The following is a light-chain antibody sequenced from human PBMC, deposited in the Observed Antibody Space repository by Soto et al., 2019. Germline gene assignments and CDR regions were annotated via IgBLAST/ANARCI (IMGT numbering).Light chain of an antibody. Sequence: LVLTQSHSASASLGASVKLTCTLSSGHSSYAIAWHQQQPEKGPRYLMKVNSDGSHNKGDGIPDRFSGSSSGAERSLTISSLQSEDVADYYCQTWGTGIQVFGGGTKLTVL. CDR3: QTWGTGIQV. J-gene: IGLJ2*01. CDR2: VNSDGSH. V-gene: IGLV4-69*01. CDR1: SGHSSYA.